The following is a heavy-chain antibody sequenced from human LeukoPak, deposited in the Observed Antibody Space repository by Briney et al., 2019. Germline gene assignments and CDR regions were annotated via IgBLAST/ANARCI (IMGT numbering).Heavy chain of an antibody. J-gene: IGHJ4*02. CDR1: GFTFSSYA. V-gene: IGHV3-23*01. CDR3: AKDWYITGTTLLFDY. Sequence: GGSLRLSCAASGFTFSSYAMSWVRQAPGKGLEWVSAISGSGGSSYYADSVKGRFTISRDNSKNTLYLQMNSLRAEDTAVYYCAKDWYITGTTLLFDYWGQGTLVTVSS. CDR2: ISGSGGSS. D-gene: IGHD1-20*01.